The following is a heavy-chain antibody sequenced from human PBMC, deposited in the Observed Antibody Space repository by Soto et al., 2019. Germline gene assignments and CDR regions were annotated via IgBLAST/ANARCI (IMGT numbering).Heavy chain of an antibody. D-gene: IGHD6-13*01. Sequence: QVQLQESGPGLVKPSETLSLTCTVSGGSVSSGSYYWSWIRQPPGQGLEWIGYIYYSGSTNYNPSLKSRVTISVDTSKNQCSLKLSSVTAADTAVYYCARGGAAADWFDPWGQGTLVTVSS. CDR2: IYYSGST. V-gene: IGHV4-61*01. CDR3: ARGGAAADWFDP. CDR1: GGSVSSGSYY. J-gene: IGHJ5*02.